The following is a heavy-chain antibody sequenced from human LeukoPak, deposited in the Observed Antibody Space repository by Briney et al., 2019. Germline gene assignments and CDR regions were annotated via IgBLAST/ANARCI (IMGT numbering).Heavy chain of an antibody. CDR2: ISGSAGST. V-gene: IGHV3-23*01. D-gene: IGHD3-22*01. Sequence: GGSLRLSCAASGFTFSRYAMSWVRQAPGKGLEWVSVISGSAGSTYYADSVKGRFTISRDNSKNSLYLQMNSLRAGDTAVYYCAKYIPSSSGYDYWGQGTLVTVSS. CDR3: AKYIPSSSGYDY. CDR1: GFTFSRYA. J-gene: IGHJ4*02.